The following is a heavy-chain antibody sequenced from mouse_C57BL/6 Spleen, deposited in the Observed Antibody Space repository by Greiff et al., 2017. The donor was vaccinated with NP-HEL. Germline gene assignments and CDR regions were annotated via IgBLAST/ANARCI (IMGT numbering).Heavy chain of an antibody. J-gene: IGHJ3*01. CDR2: INPNNGGT. V-gene: IGHV1-18*01. CDR3: ARSGGYYVKFAY. CDR1: GYTFTDYN. Sequence: EVQLQQSGPELVKPGASVKIPCKASGYTFTDYNMDWVKQSHGKSLEWIGDINPNNGGTIYNQKFKGKATLTVDKSSSTDYMELRSLTSEDTAVYYCARSGGYYVKFAYWGQGTLVTVSA. D-gene: IGHD2-3*01.